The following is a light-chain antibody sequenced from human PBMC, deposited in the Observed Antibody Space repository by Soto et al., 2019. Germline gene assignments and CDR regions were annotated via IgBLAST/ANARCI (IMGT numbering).Light chain of an antibody. CDR1: QSVSSNY. Sequence: EIVLTQSPVTLSVSPGERVTLSCRASQSVSSNYLAWYQQKPGQTPKVLIYRASTRATGIPDRFSGSGSGTDFTLTISRLEAEDFAVYYCQQYGSSPLTFGGGTKV. CDR3: QQYGSSPLT. J-gene: IGKJ4*01. CDR2: RAS. V-gene: IGKV3-20*01.